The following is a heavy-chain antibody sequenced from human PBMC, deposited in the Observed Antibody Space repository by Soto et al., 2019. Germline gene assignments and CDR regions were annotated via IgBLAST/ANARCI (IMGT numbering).Heavy chain of an antibody. Sequence: QVQLVQYGAEVKKPGSSVKVSCKASGGTFSSYTISWVRQAPGQGLEWMGRIIPILGIANYAQKFQGRVTITADKSTRAASRELCSLRSEDTAVYDCARVVADVWSGHNMGDYWGQVTLVTVAS. CDR1: GGTFSSYT. V-gene: IGHV1-69*02. D-gene: IGHD3-3*01. CDR3: ARVVADVWSGHNMGDY. J-gene: IGHJ4*02. CDR2: IIPILGIA.